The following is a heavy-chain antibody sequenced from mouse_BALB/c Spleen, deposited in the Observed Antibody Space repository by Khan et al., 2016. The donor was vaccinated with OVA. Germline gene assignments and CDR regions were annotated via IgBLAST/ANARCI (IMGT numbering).Heavy chain of an antibody. CDR1: GYSITSEYA. CDR2: INYNGNT. Sequence: EVELVESGPGLVKPSQSLSLTCTVTGYSITSEYARNWIRQFPGNKMEWMGYINYNGNTRYNPSLKSRISITRDTSKNQFFLQLNSLTTEDTATYYCARKDYNDYGPCPYWGQGTLVTVSA. V-gene: IGHV3-2*02. CDR3: ARKDYNDYGPCPY. D-gene: IGHD2-4*01. J-gene: IGHJ3*01.